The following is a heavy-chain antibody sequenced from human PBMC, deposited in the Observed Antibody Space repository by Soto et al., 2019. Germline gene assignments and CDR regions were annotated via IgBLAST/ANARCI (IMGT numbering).Heavy chain of an antibody. J-gene: IGHJ2*01. CDR3: AKVVIRYWYFDL. D-gene: IGHD3-22*01. CDR1: GFTFSSYA. Sequence: EVQLLESGGGLVQPGGSLRLSCAASGFTFSSYAMTWVRQAPGKGLEWVSAITGSGVSTYYADSVKGRFTISRDNSKNTLYLQMNSLRAEDTVVYYCAKVVIRYWYFDLWGRGTLVTVSS. V-gene: IGHV3-23*01. CDR2: ITGSGVST.